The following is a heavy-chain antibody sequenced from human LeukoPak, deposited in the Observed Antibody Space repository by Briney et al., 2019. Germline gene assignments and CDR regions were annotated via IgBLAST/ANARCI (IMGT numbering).Heavy chain of an antibody. D-gene: IGHD6-19*01. CDR1: GYTFTGYY. CDR3: ARGGSSGWYTDY. V-gene: IGHV1-2*02. Sequence: ASVKVSCKASGYTFTGYYMHWVRQAPGQGLEWMGCINPNSGGTNYAQKIQGRVTMTRDTSISTAYMELSRLRSDDTAVYYCARGGSSGWYTDYWGQGTLVTVSS. J-gene: IGHJ4*02. CDR2: INPNSGGT.